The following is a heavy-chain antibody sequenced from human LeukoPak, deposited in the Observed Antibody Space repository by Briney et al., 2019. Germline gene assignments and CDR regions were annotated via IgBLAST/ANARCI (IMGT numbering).Heavy chain of an antibody. CDR2: MNPNSGNT. J-gene: IGHJ6*03. V-gene: IGHV1-8*03. Sequence: ASVKVSCKASGYTFTSYDINWVRQATGQGLEWMGWMNPNSGNTGYAQKFQGRVTITRNTSISTAYMELSSLRSEDTAVYYCARGRGIVVVPAAMGGRYYYMDVWGKGTTVTVSS. D-gene: IGHD2-2*01. CDR3: ARGRGIVVVPAAMGGRYYYMDV. CDR1: GYTFTSYD.